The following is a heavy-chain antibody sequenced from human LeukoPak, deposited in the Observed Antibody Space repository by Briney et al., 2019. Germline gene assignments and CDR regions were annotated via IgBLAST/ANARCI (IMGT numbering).Heavy chain of an antibody. CDR2: INAGNGNT. Sequence: ASVKVSCKASGYTFTSYPMHWVRQAPGQRLEWMGWINAGNGNTKYSQEFQGRVTITRDTSASTVYMELSSLRSDDTAVYYCARAGRRLLGVLIPLSFDYWGQGTPVTVSS. J-gene: IGHJ4*02. CDR1: GYTFTSYP. D-gene: IGHD3-3*01. CDR3: ARAGRRLLGVLIPLSFDY. V-gene: IGHV1-3*01.